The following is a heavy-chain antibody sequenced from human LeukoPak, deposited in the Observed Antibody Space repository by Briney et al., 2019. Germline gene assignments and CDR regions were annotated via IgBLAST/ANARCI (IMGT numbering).Heavy chain of an antibody. CDR3: ARDQPILTGKTFSRTENYYYYGMDV. Sequence: GASVKVSCKASGYTFTCYYMHWVRQAPGQGREWMGWINPNSGGTNYAQKFQGRVTMTRDTSISTAYMELSRLRSDDTAVYYCARDQPILTGKTFSRTENYYYYGMDVWGQGTTVTVSS. V-gene: IGHV1-2*02. CDR2: INPNSGGT. J-gene: IGHJ6*02. CDR1: GYTFTCYY. D-gene: IGHD3-9*01.